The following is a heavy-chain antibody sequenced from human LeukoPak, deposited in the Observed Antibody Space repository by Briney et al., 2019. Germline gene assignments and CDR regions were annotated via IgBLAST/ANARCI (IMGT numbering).Heavy chain of an antibody. J-gene: IGHJ3*02. CDR3: AREGNCSSTSCYTGAFDI. CDR1: GFTFSSYS. V-gene: IGHV3-21*01. Sequence: GGSLRLSCAASGFTFSSYSMNWVRQVPGKGLEWVSSISRSSSYIYYADSVKGRFTISRDNAKNSLYLQMNSLRAEDTAVYYCAREGNCSSTSCYTGAFDIWGQGTMVTVSS. D-gene: IGHD2-2*02. CDR2: ISRSSSYI.